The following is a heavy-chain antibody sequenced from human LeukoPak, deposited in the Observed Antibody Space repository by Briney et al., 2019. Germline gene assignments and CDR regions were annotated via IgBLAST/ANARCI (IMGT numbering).Heavy chain of an antibody. Sequence: GGSLRLSCAASGFTFDDYGMSWVRQAPGKGLVWVSRINSDGSSTSYADSVKGRFTISRDNAKNTLYLQMNSLRAEDTAVYYCAGMWHYYDSSGYYPYWGQGTLVTVSS. V-gene: IGHV3-74*01. J-gene: IGHJ4*02. CDR3: AGMWHYYDSSGYYPY. D-gene: IGHD3-22*01. CDR2: INSDGSST. CDR1: GFTFDDYG.